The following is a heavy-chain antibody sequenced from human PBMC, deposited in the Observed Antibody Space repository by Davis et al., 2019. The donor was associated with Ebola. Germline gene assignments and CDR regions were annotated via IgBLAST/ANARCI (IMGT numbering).Heavy chain of an antibody. J-gene: IGHJ4*02. Sequence: GGSLRLSCAASGFTFSTTAIGWVRQPPGKGLEWVSDISSGGGAPYYADSVKGRFTTFRDNPKNTLYLQMNSLRADDTAVYYCAKQRGVGAIDYDYWGRGTVVTVSS. D-gene: IGHD1-26*01. V-gene: IGHV3-23*01. CDR2: ISSGGGAP. CDR1: GFTFSTTA. CDR3: AKQRGVGAIDYDY.